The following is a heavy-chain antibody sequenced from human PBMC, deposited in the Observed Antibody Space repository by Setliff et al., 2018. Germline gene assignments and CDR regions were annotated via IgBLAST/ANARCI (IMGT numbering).Heavy chain of an antibody. CDR2: ISGSGGST. Sequence: PGESLKISCAASGFTFSSYAMSWVRQAPGKGLEWVSAISGSGGSTYYADSVKGRFTISRDNSKNSLYLEMNRLRAEDTALYYCAKDRSRDYDDSSGYDHWGQGTLVTVSS. D-gene: IGHD3-22*01. CDR3: AKDRSRDYDDSSGYDH. CDR1: GFTFSSYA. V-gene: IGHV3-23*01. J-gene: IGHJ4*02.